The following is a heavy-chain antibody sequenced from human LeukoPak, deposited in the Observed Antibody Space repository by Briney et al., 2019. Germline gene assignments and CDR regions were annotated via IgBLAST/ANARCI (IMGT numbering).Heavy chain of an antibody. CDR2: ISGSGGST. V-gene: IGHV3-23*01. CDR3: AKGVTLLWFGELPYFDY. Sequence: GGSLRLSCAASGFTFSTYAMSWVRQAPGKGLEWVSAISGSGGSTYYADSVKGRFTISRDNSKNTLYLQMNSLRAEDTAVYYCAKGVTLLWFGELPYFDYWGQGTLVTVSS. CDR1: GFTFSTYA. J-gene: IGHJ4*02. D-gene: IGHD3-10*01.